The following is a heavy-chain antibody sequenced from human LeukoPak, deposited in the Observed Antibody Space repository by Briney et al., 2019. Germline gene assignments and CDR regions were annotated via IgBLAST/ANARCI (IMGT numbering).Heavy chain of an antibody. J-gene: IGHJ4*02. CDR1: GGSISSYY. D-gene: IGHD3-3*01. CDR3: ARGRRTIFGVVTPHFDY. Sequence: SETLSLTSTVSGGSISSYYWSWIRQSPGKGLEWIGYIHDSDNTYYSPSLKSRVTISVDTSKNQFSLRVNSMTAADTAVYYCARGRRTIFGVVTPHFDYWGQGTLVTVSS. V-gene: IGHV4-59*01. CDR2: IHDSDNT.